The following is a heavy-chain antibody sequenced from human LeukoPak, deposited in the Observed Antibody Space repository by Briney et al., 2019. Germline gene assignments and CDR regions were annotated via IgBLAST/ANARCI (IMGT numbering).Heavy chain of an antibody. Sequence: GGSLRLSCAASGFTFSNYAMSWVRQPPGKGLEWVSGVSGGGSVAFYANSVEGRFTVSRDNSKNTLSLQMNSLRAEDTAIYYCARHTHRFSYSSLGYWGQGTLVTVSS. D-gene: IGHD1-26*01. V-gene: IGHV3-23*01. CDR2: VSGGGSVA. CDR1: GFTFSNYA. CDR3: ARHTHRFSYSSLGY. J-gene: IGHJ4*02.